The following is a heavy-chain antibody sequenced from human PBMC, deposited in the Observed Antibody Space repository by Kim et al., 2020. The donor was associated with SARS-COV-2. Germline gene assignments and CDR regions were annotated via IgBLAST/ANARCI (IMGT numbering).Heavy chain of an antibody. CDR2: MNPNSGNT. V-gene: IGHV1-8*01. CDR3: AGNPDGSGSYWPYYYYYGMEV. D-gene: IGHD3-10*01. J-gene: IGHJ6*02. Sequence: ASVKVSCKASGYTFTSYDINWVRQATGQGLEWMGWMNPNSGNTGYAQKFQGRVTMTRNTSISTAYMELSSLRSEDTAVYYCAGNPDGSGSYWPYYYYYGMEVWGQGTPVTVS. CDR1: GYTFTSYD.